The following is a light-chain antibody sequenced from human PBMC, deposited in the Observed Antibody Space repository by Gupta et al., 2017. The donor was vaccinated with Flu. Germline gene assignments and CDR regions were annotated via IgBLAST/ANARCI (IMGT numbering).Light chain of an antibody. CDR2: DNN. CDR1: NTVRKS. V-gene: IGLV3-21*03. Sequence: NTPSFTSRGSNTVRKSVTCYRHKSIPAPHLVVYDNNDPPAGCPKRFSGSDSVTTATLTISRLDAEDEEEYYCRWCYNRSDTVVFGGGSKLTVL. CDR3: RWCYNRSDTVV. J-gene: IGLJ2*01.